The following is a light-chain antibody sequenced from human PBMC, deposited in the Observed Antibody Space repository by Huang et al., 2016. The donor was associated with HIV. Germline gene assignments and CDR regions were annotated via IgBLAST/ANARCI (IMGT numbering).Light chain of an antibody. J-gene: IGKJ2*01. V-gene: IGKV3-20*01. Sequence: VLTQSPGILSLSPGERASLSCRASQSVSRRYFAWYQQRPGQAPRLLIYDTSIRATDIPDRFSGSGSGTDFTLTISRLEPEDFAIYYCQQYGSSPPYTFGQGTKLEIK. CDR3: QQYGSSPPYT. CDR2: DTS. CDR1: QSVSRRY.